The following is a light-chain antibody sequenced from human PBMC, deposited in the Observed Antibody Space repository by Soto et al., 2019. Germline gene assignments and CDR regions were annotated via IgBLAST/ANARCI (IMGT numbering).Light chain of an antibody. CDR2: EVS. CDR3: FSYRSSSTLGV. J-gene: IGLJ3*02. CDR1: SSDVGGYDY. V-gene: IGLV2-14*01. Sequence: QSALTQPASVSGSPGQSITISCTGTSSDVGGYDYVSWYQHHPGKAPKLMIYEVSNRPSGVSSRFSGSRSGNAASLSISGLQAEDEADYYCFSYRSSSTLGVFGGGTKLTVL.